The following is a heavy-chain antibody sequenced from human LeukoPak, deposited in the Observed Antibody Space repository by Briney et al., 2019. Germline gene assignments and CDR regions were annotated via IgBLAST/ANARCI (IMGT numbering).Heavy chain of an antibody. CDR2: IIHRRST. D-gene: IGHD3-22*01. J-gene: IGHJ4*02. CDR3: ARDSGGYYPWYFDY. CDR1: GGSFSGYY. V-gene: IGHV4-34*12. Sequence: SETLSLTCAVYGGSFSGYYWSWIRHPPGKGLEWSGEIIHRRSTNYHPSLKSRFTMSVDTSKNQFSLKLSSVTAADTAVYYCARDSGGYYPWYFDYWGQGTLVTVSS.